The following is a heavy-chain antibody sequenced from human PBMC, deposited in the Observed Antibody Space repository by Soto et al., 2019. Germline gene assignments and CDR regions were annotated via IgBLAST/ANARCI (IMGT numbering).Heavy chain of an antibody. CDR1: GGSISSYY. J-gene: IGHJ4*02. CDR2: IYYSGST. Sequence: SETLSLTCTVSGGSISSYYWSWILQPPGKGLEWIGYIYYSGSTNYNPSLKSRVTISVDTSKNQFSLKLSSVTAADTAVYYCARNYDSSGYYYPGPFDYWGQGTLVTVSS. CDR3: ARNYDSSGYYYPGPFDY. V-gene: IGHV4-59*01. D-gene: IGHD3-22*01.